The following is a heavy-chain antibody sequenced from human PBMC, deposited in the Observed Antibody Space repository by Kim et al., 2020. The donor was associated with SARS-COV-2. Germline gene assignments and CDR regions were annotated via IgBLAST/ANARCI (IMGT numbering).Heavy chain of an antibody. J-gene: IGHJ4*02. CDR3: ASMTTVTTFWGD. Sequence: YSNPSLKSRVTISVDTSKNQFSLKLSSVTAADTAVYYCASMTTVTTFWGDWGQGTLVTVSS. V-gene: IGHV4-39*07. D-gene: IGHD4-17*01.